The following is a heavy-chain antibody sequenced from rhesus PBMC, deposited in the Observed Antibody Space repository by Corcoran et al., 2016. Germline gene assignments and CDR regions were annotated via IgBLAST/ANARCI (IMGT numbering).Heavy chain of an antibody. V-gene: IGHV3-54*02. CDR1: GFTFRAFG. J-gene: IGHJ5-1*01. CDR2: NSSDESNK. Sequence: EVQLVESGGGLVQPGGSLRLSCAGSGFTFRAFGIPWVRQAPRKGLEGGAVNSSDESNKYLADCVKDRFTISRDNSNNILYLQMNNLKLEDTAVYYCTRVDVWGPGVRVTVSS. CDR3: TRVDV.